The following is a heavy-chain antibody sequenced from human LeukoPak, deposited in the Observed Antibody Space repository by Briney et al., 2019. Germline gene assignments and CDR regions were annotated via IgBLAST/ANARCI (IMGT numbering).Heavy chain of an antibody. V-gene: IGHV1-2*02. D-gene: IGHD2-8*02. CDR1: GYTFTGYY. J-gene: IGHJ5*02. Sequence: GASVKVSCKASGYTFTGYYMHWVRQAPGQGLEWMGWINPNSGGTNYAQKFQGRVTMTRDTSISTAYMELSRLRSDDTAVYYCARGAGAQQPPSREVLVFDPWGQGTLVTVSS. CDR3: ARGAGAQQPPSREVLVFDP. CDR2: INPNSGGT.